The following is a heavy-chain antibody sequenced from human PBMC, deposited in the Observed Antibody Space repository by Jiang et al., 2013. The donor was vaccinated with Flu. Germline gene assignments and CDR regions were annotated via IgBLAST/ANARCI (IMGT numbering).Heavy chain of an antibody. CDR2: ISYDGSNK. D-gene: IGHD3-10*01. V-gene: IGHV3-30-3*01. J-gene: IGHJ4*02. CDR3: ARAYYGDYFDY. CDR1: GFTFSSYA. Sequence: QLLESGGGVVQPGRSLRLSCAASGFTFSSYAMHWVRQAPGKGLEWVAVISYDGSNKYYADSVKGRFTISRDNSKNTLYLQMNSLRAEDTAVYYCARAYYGDYFDYWGQGTLVTVSS.